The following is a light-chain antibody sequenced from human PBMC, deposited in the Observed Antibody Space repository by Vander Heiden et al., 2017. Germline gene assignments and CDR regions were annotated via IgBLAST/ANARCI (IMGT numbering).Light chain of an antibody. CDR1: SSNIGSYG. CDR2: TNG. CDR3: AAWDGTLNGVV. Sequence: QSALTQPPSASGTPGQRVTISCSGSSSNIGSYGVHWYPQVPGTAPKLLIHTNGQRPSGVPDRFSVSKSGTSASLAISGLQSEDEADYYCAAWDGTLNGVVFGGGTKLTVL. J-gene: IGLJ2*01. V-gene: IGLV1-44*01.